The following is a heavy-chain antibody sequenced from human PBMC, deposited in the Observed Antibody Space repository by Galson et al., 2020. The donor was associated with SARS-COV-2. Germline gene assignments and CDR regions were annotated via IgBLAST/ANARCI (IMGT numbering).Heavy chain of an antibody. CDR1: GFTVSNDW. J-gene: IGHJ4*01. D-gene: IGHD3-10*01. Sequence: GESLKISCAASGFTVSNDWMSWVRQTPGKGLECVARIKSKSDGATTDYAAPVKGSFTISRDDSRNTLFLHINSLEAEDAAVYYCTTDREVAVRPLFDAWGHGTLITVS. CDR2: IKSKSDGATT. V-gene: IGHV3-15*01. CDR3: TTDREVAVRPLFDA.